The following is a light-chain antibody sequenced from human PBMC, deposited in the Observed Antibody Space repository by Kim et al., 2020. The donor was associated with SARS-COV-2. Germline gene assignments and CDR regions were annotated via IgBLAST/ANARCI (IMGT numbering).Light chain of an antibody. CDR1: QSISSY. V-gene: IGKV1-39*01. J-gene: IGKJ1*01. CDR3: QQSYSIPT. Sequence: DIQMTQSPSSLSASVGDRVTISCRASQSISSYLNWYQKKPGKAPQLLISGSVTLQSGVPPRFSGSGSGTDFTLTISSLQPEDFATYYCQQSYSIPTFGQGTKVDIK. CDR2: GSV.